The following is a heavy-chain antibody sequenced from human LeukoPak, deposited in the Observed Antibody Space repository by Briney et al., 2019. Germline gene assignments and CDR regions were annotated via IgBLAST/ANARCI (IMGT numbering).Heavy chain of an antibody. CDR1: GYTFTSYG. Sequence: ASVKVSCKASGYTFTSYGISWVRQAPGQGLEWMGWISAYNGNTNYAQKLQGRVTMTTDTSTSTAYMELRSLRSDDTAVYYCARVYCSGGSCYSSFGCYFDYWGQGTLVTVSS. J-gene: IGHJ4*02. V-gene: IGHV1-18*01. D-gene: IGHD2-15*01. CDR3: ARVYCSGGSCYSSFGCYFDY. CDR2: ISAYNGNT.